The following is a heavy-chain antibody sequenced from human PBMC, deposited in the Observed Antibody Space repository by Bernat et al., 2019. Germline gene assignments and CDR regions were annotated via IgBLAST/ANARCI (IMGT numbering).Heavy chain of an antibody. CDR3: ARLGSASSGRGFDY. CDR1: GGSISSSNYY. Sequence: QLQLHESGPGLVKPSETLSLTCAVSGGSISSSNYYCGWIRQPPGRGLEWIGNIYYSGTTYYNPSLKSRVTITVDTSKNQFSLKLSSVTAADTAVYYCARLGSASSGRGFDYWGQGTLVTVSS. V-gene: IGHV4-39*01. CDR2: IYYSGTT. J-gene: IGHJ4*02. D-gene: IGHD3-22*01.